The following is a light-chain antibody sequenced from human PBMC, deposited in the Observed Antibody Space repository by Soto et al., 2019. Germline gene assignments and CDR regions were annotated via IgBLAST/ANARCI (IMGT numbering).Light chain of an antibody. CDR2: AAS. CDR1: QGITSW. Sequence: DIQMTQSPASVSAFVGDSVTITCRASQGITSWLAWYQQKPGKAPELLIYAASSLQSGVPSRFSGSGSGTDFTLTISSLQPEDSATYYCQQSSTFPLIFGGGTKVEIK. CDR3: QQSSTFPLI. V-gene: IGKV1-12*01. J-gene: IGKJ4*01.